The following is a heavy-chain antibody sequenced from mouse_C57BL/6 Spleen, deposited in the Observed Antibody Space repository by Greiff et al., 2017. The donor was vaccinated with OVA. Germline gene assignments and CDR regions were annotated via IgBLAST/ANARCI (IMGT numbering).Heavy chain of an antibody. D-gene: IGHD4-1*02. V-gene: IGHV1-53*01. CDR1: GYTFTSYW. CDR3: ARVPSTGRGYFDY. CDR2: INPSNGGT. Sequence: VQLQQPGTELVKPGASVKLSCKASGYTFTSYWMHWVKQRPGQGLEWIGNINPSNGGTTYNEKFKSKATLTVDKSSSTAYMQLSSLTSEDSAVYYCARVPSTGRGYFDYWGQGTTLTVSS. J-gene: IGHJ2*01.